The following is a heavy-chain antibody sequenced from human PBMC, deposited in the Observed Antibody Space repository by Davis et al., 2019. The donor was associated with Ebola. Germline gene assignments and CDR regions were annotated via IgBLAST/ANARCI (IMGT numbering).Heavy chain of an antibody. D-gene: IGHD3-16*01. CDR2: IDYDGNEK. CDR1: GFTFSSYS. V-gene: IGHV3-30*02. J-gene: IGHJ5*02. Sequence: PGGSLRLSCAASGFTFSSYSMNWVRQAPGKGLEWVAFIDYDGNEKYYGDSVKGRFTISRDNSKNTVFLQLDSLRAEDTALFYCAKDGRWGLNPWGQGTLVTVSS. CDR3: AKDGRWGLNP.